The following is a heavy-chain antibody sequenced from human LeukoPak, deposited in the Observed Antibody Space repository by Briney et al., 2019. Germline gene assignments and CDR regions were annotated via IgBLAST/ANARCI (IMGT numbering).Heavy chain of an antibody. J-gene: IGHJ4*02. CDR3: ARVSELQCSPGCQFDY. D-gene: IGHD4-11*01. CDR1: GGTFSSYA. CDR2: IIPIFGTA. Sequence: ASVKVSCKASGGTFSSYAISWVRQAPGQGLEWMGGIIPIFGTANYAQKFQGRVTITTDESTSTAYMELSSLRSEDTAVYYCARVSELQCSPGCQFDYWGQGTLVTVSS. V-gene: IGHV1-69*05.